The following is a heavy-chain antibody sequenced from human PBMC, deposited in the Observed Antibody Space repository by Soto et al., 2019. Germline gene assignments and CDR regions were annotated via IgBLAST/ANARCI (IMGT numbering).Heavy chain of an antibody. CDR1: GFTFSSYS. D-gene: IGHD3-9*01. J-gene: IGHJ4*02. CDR3: ARVTGYPNEFDY. CDR2: ISSSSSYI. Sequence: EVQLVESGGGLVKPGGSLRLSCAASGFTFSSYSMNWVRQAPGKGLEWVSSISSSSSYIYYADSVKGRFTISRDNAKNSLYLQMNSLRADDTAVYYCARVTGYPNEFDYWGQGTLVTVSS. V-gene: IGHV3-21*01.